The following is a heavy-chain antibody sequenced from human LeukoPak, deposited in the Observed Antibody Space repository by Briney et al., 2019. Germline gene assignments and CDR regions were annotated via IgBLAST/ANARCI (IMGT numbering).Heavy chain of an antibody. V-gene: IGHV1-18*01. Sequence: ASVKVSCKTFGYTFTSYAFSWVRQAPGQGLEWMGWISGYNGHAHFAQKFQDRVNMTADTVTSTVYMELRSLRSDDTAVYYCAKAAGYSSSWFLDYWGQGTLVTVSS. CDR2: ISGYNGHA. D-gene: IGHD6-13*01. J-gene: IGHJ4*02. CDR1: GYTFTSYA. CDR3: AKAAGYSSSWFLDY.